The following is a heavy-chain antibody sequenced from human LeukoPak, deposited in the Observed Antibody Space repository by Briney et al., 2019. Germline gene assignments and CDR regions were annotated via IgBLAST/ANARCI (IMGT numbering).Heavy chain of an antibody. Sequence: PSETLSLTCAVYGGSFSGYYWSWIRQPPGKGLEWIGEINHSGSTNYNPSLKSRVTISVDTSKNQFSLKLSSVTAADTAVYYCARGRRTRSPFDYWGQGTLATVSS. V-gene: IGHV4-34*01. J-gene: IGHJ4*02. CDR2: INHSGST. CDR3: ARGRRTRSPFDY. D-gene: IGHD3/OR15-3a*01. CDR1: GGSFSGYY.